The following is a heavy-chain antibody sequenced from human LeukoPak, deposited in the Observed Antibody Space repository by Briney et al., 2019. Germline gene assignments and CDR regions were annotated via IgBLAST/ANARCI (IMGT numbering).Heavy chain of an antibody. Sequence: SETLSLTCAVYGGSFSGYNWSWIRQPPGKGLEWIGEINHSGSTNYNPSLKSRVTISVDTSKNQFSLKLSSVTAADTAVYYCARILLLWFGEPSRVFDPWGQGTLVTVSS. CDR2: INHSGST. J-gene: IGHJ5*02. D-gene: IGHD3-10*01. CDR3: ARILLLWFGEPSRVFDP. V-gene: IGHV4-34*01. CDR1: GGSFSGYN.